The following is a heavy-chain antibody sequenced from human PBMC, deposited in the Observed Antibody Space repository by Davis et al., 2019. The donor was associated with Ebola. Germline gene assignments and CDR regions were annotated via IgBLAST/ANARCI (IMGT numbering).Heavy chain of an antibody. CDR2: IKQDGSEK. CDR1: GFTFSSYW. Sequence: GESLKISCAASGFTFSSYWMSWVRQAPGKGLEWVANIKQDGSEKYYVDSVKGRFTISRDNAKKSLFLQMHSLRAEDTAVYYCARDSGWSGVVSWGQGTLVTVSS. J-gene: IGHJ5*01. V-gene: IGHV3-7*03. CDR3: ARDSGWSGVVS. D-gene: IGHD6-19*01.